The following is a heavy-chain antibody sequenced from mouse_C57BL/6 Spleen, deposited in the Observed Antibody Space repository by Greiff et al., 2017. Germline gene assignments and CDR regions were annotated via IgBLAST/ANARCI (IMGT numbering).Heavy chain of an antibody. V-gene: IGHV1-15*01. D-gene: IGHD1-1*01. CDR3: TFITTVVESAY. Sequence: VQLQQSGAELVRPGASVTLSCKASGYTFTDYEMHWVKQTPVHGLEWIGAIDPETGGTAYNQKFKGKAILTADKSSSTAYMELRSLTSEDSAVYYCTFITTVVESAYGGQGTLVTVAA. J-gene: IGHJ3*01. CDR1: GYTFTDYE. CDR2: IDPETGGT.